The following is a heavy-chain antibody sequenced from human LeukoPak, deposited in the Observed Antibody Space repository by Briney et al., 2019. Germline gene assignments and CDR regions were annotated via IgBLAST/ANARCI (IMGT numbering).Heavy chain of an antibody. D-gene: IGHD3-9*01. CDR1: GVTLSSYW. CDR3: ARDGDYDILSGYYNLLLDYYLVV. Sequence: GGCLRLSCAVSGVTLSSYWMSWVREAPGKGEGWVANIKQDGREKYYVDSVKGRFTISRDNAKNSLYQQMNSLRAEDTAVYSCARDGDYDILSGYYNLLLDYYLVVWGKAAKPTVSS. CDR2: IKQDGREK. V-gene: IGHV3-7*01. J-gene: IGHJ6*03.